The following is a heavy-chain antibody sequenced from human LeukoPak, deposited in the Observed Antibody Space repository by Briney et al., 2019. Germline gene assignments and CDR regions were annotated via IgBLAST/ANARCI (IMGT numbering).Heavy chain of an antibody. CDR1: GYTFTSYG. Sequence: ASVKVSCKASGYTFTSYGISWVRQAPGQGLEWMGWISSFNGNTNYAQKLQGRVTMTTDTSTSTAYMELRSLRSDDTAVYYCARDLAPYSSSWYSYYYYGMDVWGQGTTVTVSS. V-gene: IGHV1-18*01. J-gene: IGHJ6*02. D-gene: IGHD6-13*01. CDR2: ISSFNGNT. CDR3: ARDLAPYSSSWYSYYYYGMDV.